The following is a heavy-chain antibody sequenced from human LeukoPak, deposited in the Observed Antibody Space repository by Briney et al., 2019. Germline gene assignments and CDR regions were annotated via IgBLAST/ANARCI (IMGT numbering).Heavy chain of an antibody. CDR3: ARALYYFDY. CDR2: INSGDST. Sequence: GGSLRLSCAVSGFTVSTEYMGWVRQAPAKGLEWVSLINSGDSTSYADSVKGRFTISRHNSKNTLHLQMNSLRAEDTAVYYCARALYYFDYWGQGTLVTVSS. CDR1: GFTVSTEY. J-gene: IGHJ4*02. V-gene: IGHV3-53*04.